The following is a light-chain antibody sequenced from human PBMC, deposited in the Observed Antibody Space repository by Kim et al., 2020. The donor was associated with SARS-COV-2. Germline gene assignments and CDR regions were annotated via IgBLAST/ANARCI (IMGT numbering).Light chain of an antibody. J-gene: IGLJ2*01. V-gene: IGLV2-11*01. Sequence: QSVPISCTGTSSDVGGYNYVSWYQQHPGKAPKLMIYDVSKRPSGVPDRFSGSKSGNTASLTISGLQAEDEADYYCCSYAGSYTLVVFGGGTKLTVL. CDR3: CSYAGSYTLVV. CDR2: DVS. CDR1: SSDVGGYNY.